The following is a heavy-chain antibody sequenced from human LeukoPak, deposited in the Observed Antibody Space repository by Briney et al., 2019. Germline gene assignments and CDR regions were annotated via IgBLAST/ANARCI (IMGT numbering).Heavy chain of an antibody. D-gene: IGHD3-9*01. Sequence: SETLSLTCTVSGGSISSSSYYWGWIRQPPGKGLEWIGEINRSGSTNYNPSLKSRVTISVDTSKNQFSLKLSSVTAADTAVYYCARGSRYFDWLRVALNWFDPWGQGTLVTVSS. CDR2: INRSGST. CDR3: ARGSRYFDWLRVALNWFDP. CDR1: GGSISSSSYY. J-gene: IGHJ5*02. V-gene: IGHV4-39*07.